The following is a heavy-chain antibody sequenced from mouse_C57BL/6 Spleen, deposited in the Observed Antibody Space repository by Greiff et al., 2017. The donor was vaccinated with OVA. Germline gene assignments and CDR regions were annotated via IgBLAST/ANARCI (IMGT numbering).Heavy chain of an antibody. Sequence: VQLQQPGAELVKPGASVKMSCKASGYTFTSYWITWVKQRPGQGLEWIGDIYPGSGSTNYNEKFKSKATLTVDTSSSTAYMQLSSLTSEDSAVYYCARGNYSLWYFDVWGTGTTVTVSS. CDR1: GYTFTSYW. D-gene: IGHD2-12*01. CDR2: IYPGSGST. V-gene: IGHV1-55*01. CDR3: ARGNYSLWYFDV. J-gene: IGHJ1*03.